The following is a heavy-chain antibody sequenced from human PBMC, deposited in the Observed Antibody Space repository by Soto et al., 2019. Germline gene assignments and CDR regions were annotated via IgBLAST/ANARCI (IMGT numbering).Heavy chain of an antibody. Sequence: ASVKVSCKASGYTFTGYYMHWVRQAPGQGLEWMGWINPNSGGTNYAQKFQGRVTMTRDTSISTAYMELSRLRSDDTAVYYCAREGDRGVISGSYYGMDVWGQGTMVTVSS. CDR3: AREGDRGVISGSYYGMDV. CDR1: GYTFTGYY. CDR2: INPNSGGT. D-gene: IGHD3-10*01. J-gene: IGHJ6*02. V-gene: IGHV1-2*02.